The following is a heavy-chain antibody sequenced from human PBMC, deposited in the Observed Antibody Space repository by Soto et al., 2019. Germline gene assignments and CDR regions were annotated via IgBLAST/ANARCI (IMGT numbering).Heavy chain of an antibody. V-gene: IGHV4-39*01. CDR2: IYYSGST. D-gene: IGHD1-7*01. J-gene: IGHJ4*02. CDR1: GGSISSSSYY. Sequence: QLQLQESGPGLVKPSETLSLTCTVSGGSISSSSYYWGWIRQPPGKGLEWIGSIYYSGSTYYNPSLKSRVTISVDTSKNQFSLKLSSVTAADTAVYYCASHWVTGTTDYWGQGTLVTVSS. CDR3: ASHWVTGTTDY.